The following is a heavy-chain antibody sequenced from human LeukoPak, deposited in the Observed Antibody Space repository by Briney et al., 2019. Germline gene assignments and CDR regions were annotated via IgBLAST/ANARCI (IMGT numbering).Heavy chain of an antibody. CDR3: AREGGSGSFSPDNWFDP. Sequence: ASVKVTCKASGYTFTGYYMHWVRQAPGQGLEWMGWIYPNSGGTNYAQKFQGRVTMTRDTSISTADMELNRLRSDDTAVYYCAREGGSGSFSPDNWFDPWGQGTLVTVSS. V-gene: IGHV1-2*02. CDR1: GYTFTGYY. J-gene: IGHJ5*02. D-gene: IGHD3-10*01. CDR2: IYPNSGGT.